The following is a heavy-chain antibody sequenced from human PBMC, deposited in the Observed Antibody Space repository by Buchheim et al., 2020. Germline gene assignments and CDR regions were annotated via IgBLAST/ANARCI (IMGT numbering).Heavy chain of an antibody. D-gene: IGHD3-9*01. V-gene: IGHV3-23*01. Sequence: EVQLLESGGGLVQPGGSLRLSCAASGFTFSSYAMNWVRQAPGKGVEWVSGISGSGTRTYYADSVKGRFTISRDNSKKKLYLQMNSLRAEDTAVYYCAKEDYDILTSLHYWGQGTL. CDR2: ISGSGTRT. CDR1: GFTFSSYA. CDR3: AKEDYDILTSLHY. J-gene: IGHJ4*02.